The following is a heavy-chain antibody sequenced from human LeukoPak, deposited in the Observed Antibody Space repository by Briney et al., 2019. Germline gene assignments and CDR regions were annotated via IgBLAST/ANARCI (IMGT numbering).Heavy chain of an antibody. V-gene: IGHV3-23*01. CDR3: AKGLYSSSWRDYYHYYMDV. CDR1: GYTFTSYA. CDR2: ISGSGGST. Sequence: SCKASGYTFTSYAMSWVRQAPGKGLEWVSAISGSGGSTYYADSVKGRFTISRDNSKNTLYLQMNSLRAEDTAVYYCAKGLYSSSWRDYYHYYMDVWGKGTTVTVSS. J-gene: IGHJ6*03. D-gene: IGHD6-6*01.